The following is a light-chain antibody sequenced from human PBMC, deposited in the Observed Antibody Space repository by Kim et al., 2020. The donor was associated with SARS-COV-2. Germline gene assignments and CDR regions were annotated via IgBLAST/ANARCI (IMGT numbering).Light chain of an antibody. J-gene: IGKJ1*01. Sequence: NQMTQSPSSLSASVGDRVTISCRASQFIRNELGWYQQKPGKAPILLIYGASTLQSGIPTRFSGSGSGTDFTLSISGLQPEDFATYYCLQDYAYPHTFGQGTKVDIK. CDR2: GAS. CDR1: QFIRNE. CDR3: LQDYAYPHT. V-gene: IGKV1-6*02.